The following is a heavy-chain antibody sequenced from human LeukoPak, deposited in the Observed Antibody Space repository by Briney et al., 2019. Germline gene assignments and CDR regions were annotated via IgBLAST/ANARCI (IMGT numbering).Heavy chain of an antibody. CDR1: GGSISSYY. D-gene: IGHD3-3*01. CDR2: IYTSGST. Sequence: SETLSLTCTVSGGSISSYYWSWIRQPAGKGLEWIGRIYTSGSTNYNPSLKSRVTMSVDTSKNQFSLKLSSVTAADTAVYYCAREGKDHYDFWSGSNTHNWFDPWGQGTLVTVSS. J-gene: IGHJ5*02. CDR3: AREGKDHYDFWSGSNTHNWFDP. V-gene: IGHV4-4*07.